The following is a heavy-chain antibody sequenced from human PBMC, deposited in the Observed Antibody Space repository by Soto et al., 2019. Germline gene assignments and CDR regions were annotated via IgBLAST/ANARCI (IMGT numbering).Heavy chain of an antibody. CDR3: ERGEREDTAVVIGVRPGEYGVDV. V-gene: IGHV3-30*04. CDR1: GFTFSNYA. D-gene: IGHD2-15*01. Sequence: QVQLVESGGGVVQPGRSLRLSCAASGFTFSNYAMHWVRQAPGKGLECVAVISYNGGNRFYRDYVKGRFTISRDHYKNTVHQQKDVLRYEDEDVYYCERGEREDTAVVIGVRPGEYGVDVWGQGTTVTVSS. J-gene: IGHJ6*02. CDR2: ISYNGGNR.